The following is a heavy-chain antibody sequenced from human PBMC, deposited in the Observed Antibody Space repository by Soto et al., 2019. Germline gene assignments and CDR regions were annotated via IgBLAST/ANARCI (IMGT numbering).Heavy chain of an antibody. CDR1: GFTFSSYG. CDR3: AKDRAVDGYCSGGSCYPNYYYYYGMDV. D-gene: IGHD2-15*01. Sequence: GGSLRLSCAASGFTFSSYGMHWVRQAPGKGLEWVAVISYDGSNKYYADSVEGRFTISRDNSKNTLYLQMNSLRAEDTAVYYCAKDRAVDGYCSGGSCYPNYYYYYGMDVWGQGTTVTVSS. J-gene: IGHJ6*02. V-gene: IGHV3-30*18. CDR2: ISYDGSNK.